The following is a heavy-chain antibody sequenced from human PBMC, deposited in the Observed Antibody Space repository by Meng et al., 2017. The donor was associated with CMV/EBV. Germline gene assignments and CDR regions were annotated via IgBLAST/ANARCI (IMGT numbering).Heavy chain of an antibody. J-gene: IGHJ6*02. CDR3: ARDLATAGDDYYYGMDV. Sequence: GESLKISCAASGFPFSNYAIHWVHQAPGRGLEWVSVISYAGSKKSYADSVKGRVTISRDNSKSMVYLQMSSLRAEDTALYHCARDLATAGDDYYYGMDVWGQGTTVTVSS. V-gene: IGHV3-30-3*01. CDR1: GFPFSNYA. D-gene: IGHD6-13*01. CDR2: ISYAGSKK.